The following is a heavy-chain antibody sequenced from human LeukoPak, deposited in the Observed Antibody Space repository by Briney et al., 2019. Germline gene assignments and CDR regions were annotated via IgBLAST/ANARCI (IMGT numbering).Heavy chain of an antibody. Sequence: AGGSLRLSCAASGFTFSSYAMHWVRQAPGKGLEWVAVISYDGSNKYYADSVKGRFTISRDNSKNTLYLQMNSLRAEDTAVYYCARCSEFLRFGPWGQGTLVTVSS. V-gene: IGHV3-30-3*01. CDR1: GFTFSSYA. CDR2: ISYDGSNK. CDR3: ARCSEFLRFGP. J-gene: IGHJ5*02. D-gene: IGHD3-3*01.